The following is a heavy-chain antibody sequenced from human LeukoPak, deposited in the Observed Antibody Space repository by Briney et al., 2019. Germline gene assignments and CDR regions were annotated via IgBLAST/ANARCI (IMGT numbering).Heavy chain of an antibody. CDR3: ARDQLLDFWSGYLFYFDY. D-gene: IGHD3-3*01. Sequence: GGSLRLSCAASGFTFSSYSMNWIRQAPGKGLEWVSSISSSSSYIYYADSVKGRFTISRDNAKNSLYLQMNSLRAEDTAVYFCARDQLLDFWSGYLFYFDYWGQGTLVTVSS. V-gene: IGHV3-21*06. J-gene: IGHJ4*02. CDR2: ISSSSSYI. CDR1: GFTFSSYS.